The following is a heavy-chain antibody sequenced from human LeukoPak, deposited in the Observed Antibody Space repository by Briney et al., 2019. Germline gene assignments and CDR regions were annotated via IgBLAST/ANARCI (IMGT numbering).Heavy chain of an antibody. Sequence: GGSLRLSCAASGFTFSNYWMHWVRQAPGKGLVWVSHLNSDGSRTTYADSVKGRFTISRDNAKNTLYLQINSLTADDTAVYYCAREGTSPVDYWGQGTLVTVSS. CDR2: LNSDGSRT. CDR3: AREGTSPVDY. D-gene: IGHD1-1*01. J-gene: IGHJ4*02. V-gene: IGHV3-74*01. CDR1: GFTFSNYW.